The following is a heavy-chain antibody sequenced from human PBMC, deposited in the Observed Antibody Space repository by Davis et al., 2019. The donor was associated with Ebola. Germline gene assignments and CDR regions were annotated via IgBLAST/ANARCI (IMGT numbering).Heavy chain of an antibody. V-gene: IGHV4-34*01. D-gene: IGHD3-10*01. CDR1: GGSFSGYY. CDR2: INHSGST. Sequence: SETLSLTCAVYGGSFSGYYWSWIRQPPGKGLEWIGEINHSGSTNYNPSLKSRVTISVDTSKNQVSLKLSSVTAADTAVYYCARGSRVLWFGEALVGFDYWGQGTLVTVSS. CDR3: ARGSRVLWFGEALVGFDY. J-gene: IGHJ4*02.